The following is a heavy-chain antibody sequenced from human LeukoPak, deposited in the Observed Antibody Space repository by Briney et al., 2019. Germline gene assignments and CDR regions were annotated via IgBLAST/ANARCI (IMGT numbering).Heavy chain of an antibody. Sequence: PSETLSLTCTVSGGSISSGGYYWSWIRQPPGKGLEWIGYIYHSGSTYYNPSLKSRVTISVDRSKNQFSLKLSSVTAADTAVYYCARAPPLVGAVGNWFDPWGQGTLVTVSS. V-gene: IGHV4-30-2*01. D-gene: IGHD1-26*01. CDR3: ARAPPLVGAVGNWFDP. CDR1: GGSISSGGYY. J-gene: IGHJ5*02. CDR2: IYHSGST.